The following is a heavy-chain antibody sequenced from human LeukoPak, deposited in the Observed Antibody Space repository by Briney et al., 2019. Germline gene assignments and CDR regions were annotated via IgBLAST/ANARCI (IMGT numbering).Heavy chain of an antibody. V-gene: IGHV1-69*13. CDR3: ARGQLYCGGDCYSSDY. D-gene: IGHD2-21*02. Sequence: ASVKVSCKASGGTFSSYAISWVRQAPGQGLEWMGGIIPIFGTANYAQKFQGRVTITADESTSTAYMELSCLRSEDTAVYYCARGQLYCGGDCYSSDYWGQGTLVTVSS. CDR2: IIPIFGTA. CDR1: GGTFSSYA. J-gene: IGHJ4*02.